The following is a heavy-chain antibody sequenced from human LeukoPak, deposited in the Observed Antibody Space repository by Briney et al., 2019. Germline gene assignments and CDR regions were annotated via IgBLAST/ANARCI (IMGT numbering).Heavy chain of an antibody. CDR1: GYSISSGYY. CDR3: ARGVYYYDSSGYLI. CDR2: IDHSGST. D-gene: IGHD3-22*01. V-gene: IGHV4-38-2*02. Sequence: SETLSLTCTVSGYSISSGYYWGWIRQPPGKGLEWTGSIDHSGSTYYNPSLKSRITISVDTSKNQFSLKLSSVTAADTAVYYCARGVYYYDSSGYLIWGQGTLVTVSS. J-gene: IGHJ4*02.